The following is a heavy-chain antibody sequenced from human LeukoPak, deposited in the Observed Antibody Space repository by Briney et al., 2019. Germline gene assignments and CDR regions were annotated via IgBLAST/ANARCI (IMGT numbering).Heavy chain of an antibody. CDR3: SIGVAIDY. J-gene: IGHJ4*02. D-gene: IGHD3-3*01. CDR2: INHSGST. Sequence: SQTLSLTCAVYGGSFSGCYWSWIRQPPGKGLEWIGEINHSGSTNYNPSLKSRVTISVDTSKNQFSLKLSSVTAADTAVYYCSIGVAIDYWGQGTLVTVSS. CDR1: GGSFSGCY. V-gene: IGHV4-34*01.